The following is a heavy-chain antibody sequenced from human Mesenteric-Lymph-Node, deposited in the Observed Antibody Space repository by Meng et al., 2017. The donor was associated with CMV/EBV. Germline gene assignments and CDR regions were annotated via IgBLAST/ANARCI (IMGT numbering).Heavy chain of an antibody. Sequence: GESLKISCAASEFTFSSYYMNWVRQAPGKGLEWVAVISYDGSNKYYADSVKGRFTISRDNSKNTLYLQMNSLRVEDTAVYYCASPGEYSSSSEDYYYGMDVWGRGTTVTVSS. D-gene: IGHD6-6*01. CDR3: ASPGEYSSSSEDYYYGMDV. J-gene: IGHJ6*02. CDR2: ISYDGSNK. V-gene: IGHV3-30-3*01. CDR1: EFTFSSYY.